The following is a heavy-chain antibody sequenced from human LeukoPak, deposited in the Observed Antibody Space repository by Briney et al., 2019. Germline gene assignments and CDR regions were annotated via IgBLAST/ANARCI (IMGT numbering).Heavy chain of an antibody. V-gene: IGHV3-43D*04. J-gene: IGHJ6*04. D-gene: IGHD5-12*01. CDR1: GFTFDDYA. CDR3: AKDKEYSGFGPILSGYYYGMDV. Sequence: PGGSLRLSCAASGFTFDDYAMHRVRQAPGKGLEWVSLISWDGGSTYYADSVKGRFTISRDNSRHTLYLQMNSLGAEDTALYYCAKDKEYSGFGPILSGYYYGMDVWGKGTTVTVSS. CDR2: ISWDGGST.